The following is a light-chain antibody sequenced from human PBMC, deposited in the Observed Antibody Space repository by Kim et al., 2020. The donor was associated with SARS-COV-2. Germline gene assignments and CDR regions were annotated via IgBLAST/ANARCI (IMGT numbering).Light chain of an antibody. CDR1: QDITDY. V-gene: IGKV1-33*01. J-gene: IGKJ5*01. Sequence: DIQMTQSPSSLSASVGDSVTITCQASQDITDYLNWYQHKPGQAPKLLISGASNLGTGVPARFSGGGFGTDFTFTIKNVQPEDFATYYCQQNDDLPITFGQGTRL. CDR3: QQNDDLPIT. CDR2: GAS.